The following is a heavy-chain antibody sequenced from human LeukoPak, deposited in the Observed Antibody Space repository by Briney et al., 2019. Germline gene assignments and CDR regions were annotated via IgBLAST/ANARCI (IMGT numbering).Heavy chain of an antibody. J-gene: IGHJ6*03. CDR3: ARAISAWSYFYYMDV. V-gene: IGHV4-59*01. CDR1: GDSITSFY. Sequence: SETLSLTCTVSGDSITSFYWRWIRQSPGKGLGWIGYFYYSRGTTYNPSLRSRATISADTSQNQFSLKLRSVTAADTAVYYCARAISAWSYFYYMDVWGKGTTVTVSS. CDR2: FYYSRGT. D-gene: IGHD6-19*01.